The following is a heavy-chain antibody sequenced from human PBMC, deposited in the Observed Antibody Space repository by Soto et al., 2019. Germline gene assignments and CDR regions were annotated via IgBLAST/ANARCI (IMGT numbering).Heavy chain of an antibody. CDR1: GGSISSYY. Sequence: QVQLQESGPGLVQPSETLSLTCTVSGGSISSYYWSWIRQSAGKGLGWIGRIYTSGSTNYNPSLKSRVTMSFATSKNQFSLKLSSVTAADTAVYSWARFSPPARLGELSPHDAFDTWGQGTMVTVSS. CDR2: IYTSGST. J-gene: IGHJ3*02. V-gene: IGHV4-4*07. D-gene: IGHD3-16*02. CDR3: ARFSPPARLGELSPHDAFDT.